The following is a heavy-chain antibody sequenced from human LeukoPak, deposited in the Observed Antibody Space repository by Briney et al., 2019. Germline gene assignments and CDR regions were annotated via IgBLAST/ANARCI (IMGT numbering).Heavy chain of an antibody. D-gene: IGHD2-2*01. CDR1: GFTFSSYG. CDR2: IWYDGSNK. J-gene: IGHJ6*02. V-gene: IGHV3-33*01. CDR3: ARNVVPAADYYYYYGMDV. Sequence: PGGSLRLSCAASGFTFSSYGMHWVRQAPGKGLEWVAVIWYDGSNKYYADSVKGRFTISRDNSKNTLYLQMNSLRAEDTAVYYCARNVVPAADYYYYYGMDVWGQGTTVTVSS.